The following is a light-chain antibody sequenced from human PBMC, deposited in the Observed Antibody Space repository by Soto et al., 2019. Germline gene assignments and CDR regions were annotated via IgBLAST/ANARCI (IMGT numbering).Light chain of an antibody. CDR2: DAS. V-gene: IGKV1-5*01. CDR3: LPYNSYWA. Sequence: DIQMTQSPSTLSASVGDRVTITCRASQTISDWLAWYQQKPGKAPNLLIYDASSLESGVPSRFSGSGSGTEFTLTISSLQPDDVATYYCLPYNSYWAFGQGTKVEIK. CDR1: QTISDW. J-gene: IGKJ1*01.